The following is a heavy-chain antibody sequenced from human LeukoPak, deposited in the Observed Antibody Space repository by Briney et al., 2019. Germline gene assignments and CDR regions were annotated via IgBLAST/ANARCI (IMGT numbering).Heavy chain of an antibody. J-gene: IGHJ4*02. CDR1: GGSISSGGYY. D-gene: IGHD3-10*01. CDR3: ARVRGSGSYYGGFIDY. V-gene: IGHV4-31*03. Sequence: SETLSLTCTVSGGSISSGGYYWSWIRQHPGKGLEWIGYIYYSGSPYYNPSLKSRGTISVDTSKNQFSLKLSSVTAADTAVYYCARVRGSGSYYGGFIDYWGQGTLVTVSS. CDR2: IYYSGSP.